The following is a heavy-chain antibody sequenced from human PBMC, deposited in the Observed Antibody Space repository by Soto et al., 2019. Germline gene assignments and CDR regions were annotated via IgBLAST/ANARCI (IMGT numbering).Heavy chain of an antibody. CDR3: ARAPKIFGVVRNWLDP. CDR2: IYYSGST. D-gene: IGHD3-3*01. J-gene: IGHJ5*02. V-gene: IGHV4-61*01. CDR1: GGSVSSGSYY. Sequence: SETLSLTCTVSGGSVSSGSYYWSWIRQPPGKGLEWIGYIYYSGSTNYNPSLKSRVTISVDTSKNQFSLKLSSVTAADTAVYYCARAPKIFGVVRNWLDPWGQGTLVTAP.